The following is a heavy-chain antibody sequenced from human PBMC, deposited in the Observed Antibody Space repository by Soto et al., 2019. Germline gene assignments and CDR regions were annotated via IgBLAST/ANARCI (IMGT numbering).Heavy chain of an antibody. CDR3: AKIMGTTWVFDY. J-gene: IGHJ4*02. V-gene: IGHV1-8*01. CDR1: GSTFTSYD. CDR2: MNPNSGNT. Sequence: QVQLVQSGAEVKKPGASVKVSCKASGSTFTSYDINWVRQAAGQGLEWMGWMNPNSGNTGYAQKFQGRVTMTRNTAISTAYMELSSLRSEDTAVYYCAKIMGTTWVFDYWGQGTLVTVSS. D-gene: IGHD1-26*01.